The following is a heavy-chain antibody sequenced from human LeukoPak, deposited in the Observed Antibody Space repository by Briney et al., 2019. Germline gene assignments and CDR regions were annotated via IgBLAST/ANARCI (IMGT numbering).Heavy chain of an antibody. D-gene: IGHD2-2*01. J-gene: IGHJ3*02. Sequence: SVTLSLTCIVSGGSISSYYWSWIRQPPGKGLEWIGYIYYSGSTNYNPSLKSRVTISVDTSKNQFSLKLSSVTAADTAVYYCARTSAVIDAFDIWGQGTMVTVSS. CDR2: IYYSGST. CDR1: GGSISSYY. CDR3: ARTSAVIDAFDI. V-gene: IGHV4-59*12.